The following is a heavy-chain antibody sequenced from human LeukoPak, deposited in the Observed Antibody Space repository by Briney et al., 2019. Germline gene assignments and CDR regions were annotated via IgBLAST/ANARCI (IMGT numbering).Heavy chain of an antibody. J-gene: IGHJ4*02. Sequence: GGSLRLSCAASGITFGNNWMHWVRQGPGKGLVWISRINSDGGGAIYADSVKGRFTVSRDNAKNTLYLQMNSLRAEDTAVYYCARVKQQLVFDYWGQGTLVTVSS. CDR2: INSDGGGA. V-gene: IGHV3-74*01. D-gene: IGHD6-13*01. CDR1: GITFGNNW. CDR3: ARVKQQLVFDY.